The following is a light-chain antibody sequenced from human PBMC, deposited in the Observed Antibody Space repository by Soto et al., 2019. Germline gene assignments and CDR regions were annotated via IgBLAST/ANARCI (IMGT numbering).Light chain of an antibody. J-gene: IGKJ5*01. V-gene: IGKV1-39*01. CDR3: QHSYSIPIT. CDR2: SAS. CDR1: PSIGTY. Sequence: DIQMTQSPSSLCASVGDRVTITCRASPSIGTYLNWYQHKLGKAPKLLIYSASSLQGGVPSRFTGSASGTDFTLTINILQPEDFATYFCQHSYSIPITFGQGTRREIK.